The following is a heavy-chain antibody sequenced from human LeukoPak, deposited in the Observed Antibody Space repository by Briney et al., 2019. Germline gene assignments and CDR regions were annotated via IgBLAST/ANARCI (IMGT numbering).Heavy chain of an antibody. CDR3: GRVHCSTNSCYDCYDYYMDV. V-gene: IGHV3-20*04. Sequence: GGSLRLSCVASGFKFDDYSMNWVRHVPGKGLEWVARINWDGASTGYRDSMKGRFTISRDNGKNSLYLQMSGLRVDDTAVYYCGRVHCSTNSCYDCYDYYMDVSGKGTTVTVSS. J-gene: IGHJ6*03. CDR1: GFKFDDYS. CDR2: INWDGAST. D-gene: IGHD5-12*01.